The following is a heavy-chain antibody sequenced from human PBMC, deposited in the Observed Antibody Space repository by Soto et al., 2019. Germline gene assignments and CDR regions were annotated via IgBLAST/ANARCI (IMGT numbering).Heavy chain of an antibody. Sequence: GGSLRLSCAASGFTFSSYAMSWVRQAPGKGLEWVSAISGSGGSTYYADSVKGRFNISRDNSKITLYLQMNSLRAEDTAVYYCAKGKAGAAAGFDYWGQGTLVTVSS. CDR2: ISGSGGST. CDR1: GFTFSSYA. CDR3: AKGKAGAAAGFDY. D-gene: IGHD6-13*01. J-gene: IGHJ4*02. V-gene: IGHV3-23*01.